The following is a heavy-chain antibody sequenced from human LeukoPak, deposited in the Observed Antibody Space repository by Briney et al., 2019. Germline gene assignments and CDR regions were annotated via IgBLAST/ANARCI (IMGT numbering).Heavy chain of an antibody. CDR3: ASGGRYSYGY. CDR2: IIPILGIA. D-gene: IGHD5-18*01. J-gene: IGHJ4*02. Sequence: SVKVSCKASGYTFTSYGISWVRQAPGQGLEWMGRIIPILGIANYAQKFQGRVTITADKSTSTAYMELSSLRSEDTAVYYCASGGRYSYGYWGQGTLVTVSS. V-gene: IGHV1-69*04. CDR1: GYTFTSYG.